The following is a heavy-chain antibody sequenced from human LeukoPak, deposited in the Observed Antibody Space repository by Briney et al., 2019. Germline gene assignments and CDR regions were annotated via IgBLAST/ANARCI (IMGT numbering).Heavy chain of an antibody. D-gene: IGHD5-18*01. Sequence: SVNVSCKASGGTFSSYAISWVRQAPGQGLEWMGGIIPIFGTANYAQKFQGRVTITADESTSTGYMELSSLRSEDTAVYYCASKRGYSYGLDYWGQGTLVTVSS. J-gene: IGHJ4*02. CDR1: GGTFSSYA. CDR3: ASKRGYSYGLDY. V-gene: IGHV1-69*13. CDR2: IIPIFGTA.